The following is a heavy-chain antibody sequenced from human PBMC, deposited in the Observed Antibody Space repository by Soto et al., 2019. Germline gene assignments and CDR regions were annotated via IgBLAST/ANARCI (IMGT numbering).Heavy chain of an antibody. V-gene: IGHV3-11*01. CDR3: TRPCRYCNGGGPGNWFDP. CDR2: ISNGGRSI. J-gene: IGHJ5*02. D-gene: IGHD2-8*02. CDR1: GFTFGDYD. Sequence: QVQLVESGGGLVKPGGSLRLSCAASGFTFGDYDMSWIRQAPGKGLEWVSYISNGGRSIYYADSVKGRFTISRDNAKRSVFLQMNSLRAEDTAVYYCTRPCRYCNGGGPGNWFDPWGQGTLVTVSS.